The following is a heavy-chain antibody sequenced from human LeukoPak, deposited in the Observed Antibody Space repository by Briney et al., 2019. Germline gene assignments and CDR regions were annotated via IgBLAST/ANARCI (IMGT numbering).Heavy chain of an antibody. CDR2: INHSGST. Sequence: SETLSLTCAVCGGSFSGYYWSWIRQPPGKGLEWIGEINHSGSTNYNPSLKSRVTLSVDTSKNQFSLKLSSVTAADTAVYYCARDSRYSSVYWGQGTLVTVSS. D-gene: IGHD5-18*01. J-gene: IGHJ4*02. CDR1: GGSFSGYY. V-gene: IGHV4-34*01. CDR3: ARDSRYSSVY.